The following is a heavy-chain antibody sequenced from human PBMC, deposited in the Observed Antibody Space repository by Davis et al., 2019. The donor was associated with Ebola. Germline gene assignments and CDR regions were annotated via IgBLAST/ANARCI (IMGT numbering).Heavy chain of an antibody. CDR1: GFTFSSNS. Sequence: GESLKISCAASGFTFSSNSMNWVRQAPGKGLEWVSYISGSSSAIHYADSVKGRFTISRDNAKNSLYLQMNSLRAEDTAVYYCAKMVGVSSSSGSAFFDSWGQGSLVIVSS. CDR2: ISGSSSAI. D-gene: IGHD6-6*01. CDR3: AKMVGVSSSSGSAFFDS. V-gene: IGHV3-48*01. J-gene: IGHJ4*02.